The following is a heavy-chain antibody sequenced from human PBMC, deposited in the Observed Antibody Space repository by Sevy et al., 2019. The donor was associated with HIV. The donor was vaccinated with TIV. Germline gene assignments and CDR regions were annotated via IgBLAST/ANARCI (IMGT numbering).Heavy chain of an antibody. J-gene: IGHJ4*02. Sequence: GGSLRLPCAASGFTSSSYAMSWVRQPPGRGLEWASTLSDSGVSTYYADSVKGRFTISRDNSKNILYLQMNSLRAEDTAVYYCARDRATSATGTLFDYWGQGTLVTVSS. CDR2: LSDSGVST. V-gene: IGHV3-23*01. CDR1: GFTSSSYA. D-gene: IGHD3-9*01. CDR3: ARDRATSATGTLFDY.